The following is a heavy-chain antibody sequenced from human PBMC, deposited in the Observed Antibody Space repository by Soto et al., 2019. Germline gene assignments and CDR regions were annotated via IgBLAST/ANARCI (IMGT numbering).Heavy chain of an antibody. J-gene: IGHJ6*03. Sequence: EVQLAESGGGLAQPGGSLRLSCAASGFTLSGYAMDWVRQAPGKGLEYVSGISSNGVGTYYAKSVQGRFTISRYNSKNTVYLQMGSLRPEDMAVYYCARRARPDFYYMDVWGKGTTVTVSS. CDR3: ARRARPDFYYMDV. D-gene: IGHD6-6*01. V-gene: IGHV3-64*01. CDR2: ISSNGVGT. CDR1: GFTLSGYA.